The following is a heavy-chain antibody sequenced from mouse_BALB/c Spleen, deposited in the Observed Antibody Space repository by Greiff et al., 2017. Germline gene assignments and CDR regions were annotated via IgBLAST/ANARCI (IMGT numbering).Heavy chain of an antibody. CDR1: GYSFRSYW. CDR3: AGGNYDC. D-gene: IGHD2-1*01. V-gene: IGHV1-9*01. CDR2: ILPGSGST. Sequence: VKLMESGAELMKPGASVKISCKATGYSFRSYWIEWVKQRPGHGLKWIGEILPGSGSTNYNEKFKGKATFNADTSSNTAYMQLSSLTSEDSAVYYCAGGNYDCWGQGTTLTVSS. J-gene: IGHJ2*01.